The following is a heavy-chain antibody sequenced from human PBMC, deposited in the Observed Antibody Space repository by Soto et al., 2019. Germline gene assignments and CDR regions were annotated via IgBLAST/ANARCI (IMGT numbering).Heavy chain of an antibody. V-gene: IGHV1-69*02. CDR1: GGTFSSYT. D-gene: IGHD3-10*01. CDR2: IIPILGIA. J-gene: IGHJ5*02. CDR3: ARGSYWVRGVDWFDP. Sequence: QVQLVQSGAEVKKPGSSVKVSCKASGGTFSSYTISWVRQAPGQGLEWMGRIIPILGIANYAQKFQGRVTITADKSTSTAYMGLSSLRSEDTAVYYCARGSYWVRGVDWFDPWGQGTLVTVSS.